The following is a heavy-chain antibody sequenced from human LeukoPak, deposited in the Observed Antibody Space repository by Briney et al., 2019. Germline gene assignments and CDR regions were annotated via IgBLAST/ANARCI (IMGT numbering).Heavy chain of an antibody. D-gene: IGHD3-3*01. V-gene: IGHV4-34*01. CDR2: INHSGST. CDR1: GGSFSGYY. Sequence: SETLSLTCAVYGGSFSGYYWSWIRQPPGKGLGWIGEINHSGSTNYNPSLKSRVTISVDTSKNQFSLKLSSVTAADTAVYYCARRPFFGVASSAYWGQGPLVTVSS. CDR3: ARRPFFGVASSAY. J-gene: IGHJ4*02.